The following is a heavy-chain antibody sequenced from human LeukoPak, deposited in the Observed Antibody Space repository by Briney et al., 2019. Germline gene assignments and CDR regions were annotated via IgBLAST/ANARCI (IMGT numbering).Heavy chain of an antibody. CDR2: ISYDGSNK. D-gene: IGHD2-15*01. J-gene: IGHJ4*02. V-gene: IGHV3-30*01. Sequence: PGGSLRLSCAASGFTFSSHAMHWVRQAPGKGLEWVAVISYDGSNKYYADSVKGRSTISRDNSRNTLYLQMNSLRAEDTAVYYCARAPGIVAPEYYFDYWGQGTLVTVSS. CDR1: GFTFSSHA. CDR3: ARAPGIVAPEYYFDY.